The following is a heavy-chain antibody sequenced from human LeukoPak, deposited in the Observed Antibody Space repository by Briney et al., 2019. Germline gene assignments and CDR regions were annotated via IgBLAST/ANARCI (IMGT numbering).Heavy chain of an antibody. CDR2: ISTSGNT. V-gene: IGHV4-4*07. Sequence: SQTLSLTCTVSGGSISGYYWSWIRHPAGKGLEWIGRISTSGNTNYNPSLKSRVTMSVDTSKNQFSLRLSSVTAADTAIYYCARRPTPMAYFDYWGQGTLVTVSS. CDR3: ARRPTPMAYFDY. J-gene: IGHJ4*02. CDR1: GGSISGYY. D-gene: IGHD5-18*01.